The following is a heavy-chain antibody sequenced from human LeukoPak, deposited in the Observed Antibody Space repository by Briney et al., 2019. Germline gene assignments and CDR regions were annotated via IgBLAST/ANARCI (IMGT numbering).Heavy chain of an antibody. Sequence: SETLSLTCAVYGGSFSGYYWSWIRQPPGKGLEWIGEINHTGSTNYNPSLKSRVTISVDTSKNQFSLKLSSVTAADTAVYYCASFTTIFGVVAYFDYWGQGTLVTVSS. D-gene: IGHD3-3*01. V-gene: IGHV4-34*01. CDR1: GGSFSGYY. J-gene: IGHJ4*02. CDR3: ASFTTIFGVVAYFDY. CDR2: INHTGST.